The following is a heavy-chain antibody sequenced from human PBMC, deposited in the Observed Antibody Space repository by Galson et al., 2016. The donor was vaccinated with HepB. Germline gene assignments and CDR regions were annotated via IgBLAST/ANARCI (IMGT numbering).Heavy chain of an antibody. Sequence: PALVKPTQTLTLTCTFSGFSLTTSGVGVGWIRQPPGEALEWLANIFWDEDKRYSPSLKSRLTITKDTSKNQVFLTMTNLDPVDTATYDCAHRDYSSGRYYTLDYWGQGTLVTVSS. J-gene: IGHJ4*02. V-gene: IGHV2-5*02. CDR1: GFSLTTSGVG. D-gene: IGHD3-10*01. CDR3: AHRDYSSGRYYTLDY. CDR2: IFWDEDK.